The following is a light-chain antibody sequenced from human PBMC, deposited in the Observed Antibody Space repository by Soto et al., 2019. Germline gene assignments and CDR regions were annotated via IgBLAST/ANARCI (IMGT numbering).Light chain of an antibody. V-gene: IGLV1-40*01. CDR3: AAWDDSLSAWV. Sequence: QSVLTQPPSVSGAPGQRVTISCTGSRSNIGGGYDVHWYQQLPGAAPKLLIFANTKRPSGVPDRFSGSKSGTSASLAITGLQAEDEADYFCAAWDDSLSAWVFGGGTKLTVL. CDR1: RSNIGGGYD. J-gene: IGLJ3*02. CDR2: ANT.